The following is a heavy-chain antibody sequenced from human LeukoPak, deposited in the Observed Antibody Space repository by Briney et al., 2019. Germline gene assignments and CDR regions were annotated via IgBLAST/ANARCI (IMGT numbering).Heavy chain of an antibody. J-gene: IGHJ6*04. D-gene: IGHD2-2*01. V-gene: IGHV4-61*01. Sequence: PSETLSLTCTVSGGSVSSGSYYWSWIRQPPGKGLEWIGYIYYSGSTNYNPSLKSRVTISVDTSKNQFSLKLSSVTAADTAVYYCASTRLEYCSSTSCYDLPAGYYYYGMDVWGKGTTVTVSS. CDR2: IYYSGST. CDR3: ASTRLEYCSSTSCYDLPAGYYYYGMDV. CDR1: GGSVSSGSYY.